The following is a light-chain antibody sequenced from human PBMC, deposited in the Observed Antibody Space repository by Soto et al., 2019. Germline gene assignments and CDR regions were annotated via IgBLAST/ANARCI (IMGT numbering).Light chain of an antibody. V-gene: IGKV3-11*01. CDR3: QQRADWWT. CDR2: DAS. Sequence: IVVTQSPATLALPRGGRATLACRASQSVSSTLAWYQQKPGQAPRLLIYDASNRATGIPARFSGSGSGTDFTLPISSLEPEDFAVYYCQQRADWWTFGQGTKVDI. J-gene: IGKJ1*01. CDR1: QSVSST.